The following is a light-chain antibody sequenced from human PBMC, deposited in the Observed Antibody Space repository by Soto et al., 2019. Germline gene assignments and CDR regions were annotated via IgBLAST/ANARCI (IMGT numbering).Light chain of an antibody. CDR1: QSVSSY. CDR3: QQRSNGPYT. V-gene: IGKV3-11*01. CDR2: DAS. J-gene: IGKJ2*01. Sequence: DIVLTQSPATLSLSPGEIATLSCRASQSVSSYLAWYQQKPGQAPRLLIYDASNRATGIPARFSGSGSGTDFTLTISSLEPEDFAVYYCQQRSNGPYTFGQGTKLEIK.